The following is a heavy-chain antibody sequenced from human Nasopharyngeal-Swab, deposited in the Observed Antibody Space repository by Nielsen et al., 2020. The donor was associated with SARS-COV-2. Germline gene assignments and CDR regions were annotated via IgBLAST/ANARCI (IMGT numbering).Heavy chain of an antibody. CDR1: GFTFSSYS. CDR3: AVRSSGSYSGKYCFDY. CDR2: ISSSSSYI. D-gene: IGHD1-26*01. Sequence: GESLKISCAASGFTFSSYSMNWVRQAPGKGLEWVSSISSSSSYIYYADSVKGRFTISRDNAKNSLYLQMNSLRAEDTAVYYCAVRSSGSYSGKYCFDYWGQGTLVTVSS. J-gene: IGHJ4*02. V-gene: IGHV3-21*01.